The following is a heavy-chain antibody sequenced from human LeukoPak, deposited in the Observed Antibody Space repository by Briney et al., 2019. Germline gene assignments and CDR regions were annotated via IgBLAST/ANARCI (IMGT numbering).Heavy chain of an antibody. CDR3: ATSSSLYYYYGMDV. CDR1: GGSISSYY. CDR2: IYYSGST. D-gene: IGHD6-19*01. V-gene: IGHV4-59*01. Sequence: SETLSLTCTVSGGSISSYYWSWIRQPPGKGLEWIGYIYYSGSTNYNPSLKSRVTISVDTSKNQFSLKLSSVTAADTAVYYCATSSSLYYYYGMDVWGQGTTVTVSS. J-gene: IGHJ6*02.